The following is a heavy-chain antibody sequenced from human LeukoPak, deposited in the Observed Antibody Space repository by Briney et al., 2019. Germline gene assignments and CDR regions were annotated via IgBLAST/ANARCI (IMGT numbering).Heavy chain of an antibody. J-gene: IGHJ2*01. CDR3: ARGDSGYDLGYWYFDL. CDR1: GYTLTELS. Sequence: SVKVSCKVSGYTLTELSMHWVRQAPGQGLEWMGGIIPIFGTANYAQKFQGRVTITADKSTSTAYMELSSLRSEDTAVYYCARGDSGYDLGYWYFDLWGRGTLVTVSS. D-gene: IGHD5-12*01. CDR2: IIPIFGTA. V-gene: IGHV1-69*06.